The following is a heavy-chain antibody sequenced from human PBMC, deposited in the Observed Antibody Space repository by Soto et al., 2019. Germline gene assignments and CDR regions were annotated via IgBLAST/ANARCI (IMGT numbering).Heavy chain of an antibody. CDR2: INPNSGGT. V-gene: IGHV1-2*04. CDR3: ARDFGSGSHPEGYYYYGMDV. D-gene: IGHD3-10*01. J-gene: IGHJ6*02. Sequence: GASVKVSCKASGYTFTGYYMHWVRQAPGQGLEWLGWINPNSGGTNYAQKFQGWVTMTRDTSISTAYMELSRLRSDDTAVYYCARDFGSGSHPEGYYYYGMDVWGQGTTVTVSS. CDR1: GYTFTGYY.